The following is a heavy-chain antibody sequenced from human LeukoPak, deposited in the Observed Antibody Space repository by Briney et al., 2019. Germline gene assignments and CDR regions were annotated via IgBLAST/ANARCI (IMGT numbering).Heavy chain of an antibody. J-gene: IGHJ4*02. V-gene: IGHV3-30*18. D-gene: IGHD5-24*01. Sequence: PGRSLRHSRVASLFTLSSYRMHSVRQAPCKGLERVAVISYDGSNKYYADSVKGRFTINGDNSKNTLYLQMNSLRAEDTAVYYCAKERRDGYNYYFDYWGQGTLVTVSS. CDR1: LFTLSSYR. CDR2: ISYDGSNK. CDR3: AKERRDGYNYYFDY.